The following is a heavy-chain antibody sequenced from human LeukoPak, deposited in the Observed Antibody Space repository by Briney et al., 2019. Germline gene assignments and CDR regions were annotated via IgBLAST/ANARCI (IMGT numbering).Heavy chain of an antibody. CDR1: GYTFTRYD. V-gene: IGHV1-18*01. D-gene: IGHD3-10*01. Sequence: ASVKVSCKASGYTFTRYDISWVRQAPGQGLEWMGWISAYNGNTNYAQKLQGRVTMTTDTSTSTAYMELRSLRSDDTAVYYCAREWLSLDAFDIWGQGTMVTVSS. J-gene: IGHJ3*02. CDR3: AREWLSLDAFDI. CDR2: ISAYNGNT.